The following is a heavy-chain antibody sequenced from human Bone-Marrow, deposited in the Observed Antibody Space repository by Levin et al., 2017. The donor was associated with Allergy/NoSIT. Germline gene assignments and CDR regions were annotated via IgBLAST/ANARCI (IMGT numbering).Heavy chain of an antibody. D-gene: IGHD3-16*01. CDR3: AREVNEYIWWSQGEGNERNFDF. Sequence: SETLSLTCTVSGDSLNTFYWTWLRQPPGKGLEWIGSIYSSGSTNYNPSLNSRITISVDTSTNQFSLKVTFVPAAATASDYCAREVNEYIWWSQGEGNERNFDFWGPGTLVTVSS. CDR1: GDSLNTFY. V-gene: IGHV4-4*08. CDR2: IYSSGST. J-gene: IGHJ4*02.